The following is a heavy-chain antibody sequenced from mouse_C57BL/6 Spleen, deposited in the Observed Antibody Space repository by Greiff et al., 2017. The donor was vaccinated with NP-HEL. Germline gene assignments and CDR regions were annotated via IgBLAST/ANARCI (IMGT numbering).Heavy chain of an antibody. V-gene: IGHV1-52*01. CDR2: IDPSDSET. CDR1: GYTFTSYW. Sequence: QVQLQQPGAELVRPGSSVKLSCKASGYTFTSYWMRWVKQRPIQGLEWIGNIDPSDSETHYNQKFKDKATLTVDKSSSTAYMQLSSLTSEDSAVYYCATNRYYAMDYWGQGTSVTVSS. J-gene: IGHJ4*01. CDR3: ATNRYYAMDY.